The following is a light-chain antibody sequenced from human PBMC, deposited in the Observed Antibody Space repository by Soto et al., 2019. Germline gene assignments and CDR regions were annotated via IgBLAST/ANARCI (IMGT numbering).Light chain of an antibody. CDR2: EVS. CDR3: SLYTSSSTSWV. Sequence: QSALTQPPSVSGSPGQSVTISCTGTSSDVGSYNRVSWYQQPPGTAPKLMIYEVSNRPSGVPDRFSGSKSGNTASLTISGLQAEEEADDYCSLYTSSSTSWVFGGGTKVTVL. J-gene: IGLJ3*02. V-gene: IGLV2-18*01. CDR1: SSDVGSYNR.